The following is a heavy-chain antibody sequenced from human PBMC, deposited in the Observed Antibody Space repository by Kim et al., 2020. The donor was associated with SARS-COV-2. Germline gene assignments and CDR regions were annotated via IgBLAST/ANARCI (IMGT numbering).Heavy chain of an antibody. D-gene: IGHD4-17*01. J-gene: IGHJ6*02. CDR2: ISSNSGNT. Sequence: GGSLRLSCAASGFTFSSFAMSWVRQAPGKGLEWVSGISSNSGNTYYADSVKGRFTISRDNPKNTLFLQMNSLRAEDTAVYYCVKRGWTTVTGERDYGLDVWGQGTTVTVSS. CDR1: GFTFSSFA. V-gene: IGHV3-23*01. CDR3: VKRGWTTVTGERDYGLDV.